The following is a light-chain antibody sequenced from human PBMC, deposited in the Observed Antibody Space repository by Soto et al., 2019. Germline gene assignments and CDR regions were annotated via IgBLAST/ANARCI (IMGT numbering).Light chain of an antibody. CDR1: QTISSW. CDR2: KAS. V-gene: IGKV1-5*03. Sequence: DIQMTQSPSTLCGSVGDRVTITWRASQTISSWLAWYQQTQGKAPKILIYKASTLKSGVPSRFSGSGSGTEFTLTISRLQPDDFATYYCQHYNSSSEAFGQGTKVDIK. CDR3: QHYNSSSEA. J-gene: IGKJ1*01.